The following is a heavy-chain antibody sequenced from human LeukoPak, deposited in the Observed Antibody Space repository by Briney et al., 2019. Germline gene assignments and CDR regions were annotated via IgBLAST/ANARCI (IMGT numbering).Heavy chain of an antibody. CDR1: GGTFSSYT. D-gene: IGHD2-2*02. J-gene: IGHJ5*02. Sequence: SVKVSCKASGGTFSSYTISWVRLAPGQGLEWMGRIIPILGIANYAQKFQGRVTITADKSTSTAYMELSSLRSEDTAVYYCARLAVVVPAAIWESGWFDPWGQGTLVTVSS. CDR2: IIPILGIA. V-gene: IGHV1-69*02. CDR3: ARLAVVVPAAIWESGWFDP.